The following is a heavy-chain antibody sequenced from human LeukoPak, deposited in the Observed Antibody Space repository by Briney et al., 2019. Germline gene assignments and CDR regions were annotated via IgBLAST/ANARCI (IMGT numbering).Heavy chain of an antibody. CDR2: ISYDGSNK. Sequence: PGGSLRLSCAASGFTFSSYAMHWVRQAPGKGLEWVAVISYDGSNKYYADSVKGRFTISRDNSKNTLYLQMNSLRAEDTAVYYCARAGLWFGELSFYFDYWGQGTLVTVSS. CDR1: GFTFSSYA. V-gene: IGHV3-30-3*01. D-gene: IGHD3-10*01. CDR3: ARAGLWFGELSFYFDY. J-gene: IGHJ4*02.